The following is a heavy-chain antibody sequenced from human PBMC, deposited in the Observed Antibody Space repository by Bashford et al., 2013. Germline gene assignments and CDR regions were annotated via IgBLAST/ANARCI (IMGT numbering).Heavy chain of an antibody. V-gene: IGHV4-4*07. CDR2: VYASGTT. CDR3: AGDSSGWY. D-gene: IGHD6-19*01. CDR1: GGSISSYY. J-gene: IGHJ4*02. Sequence: SETLSLTCTVSGGSISSYYWTWIRQPAGKGLEWFGRVYASGTTIYNPSLKSRVTMSVDTSNNQLSLKLTSVTAADTAVYYCAGDSSGWYWGQGLVGHRLL.